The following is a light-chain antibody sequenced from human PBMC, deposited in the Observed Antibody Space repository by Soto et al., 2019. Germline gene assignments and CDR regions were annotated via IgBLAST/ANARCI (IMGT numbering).Light chain of an antibody. V-gene: IGKV3-15*01. CDR2: AAS. CDR3: QQYNDWWT. J-gene: IGKJ1*01. Sequence: EVVSTQSPAALSSPPGQSATLCCRASQSVSNNLTWYQQKPGQPPRLLIYAASTRATGVQGRFSGSGSGTEFTLTISSLQSEDFAVYYRQQYNDWWTFGQGTKLDIK. CDR1: QSVSNN.